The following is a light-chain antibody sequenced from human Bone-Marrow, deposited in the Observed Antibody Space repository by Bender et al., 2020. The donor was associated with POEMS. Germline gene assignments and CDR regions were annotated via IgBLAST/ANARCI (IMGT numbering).Light chain of an antibody. Sequence: QSALTQPASVSGSPGQSITISCTGTSSDVGAYNHVSWYQQDPGKAPKLIIYEVNNRPSGISHRFSGSKSGNTASLTISGLQAEDEADYYCSSYTTIDTRVFGGGTKLTVL. CDR1: SSDVGAYNH. V-gene: IGLV2-14*01. J-gene: IGLJ3*02. CDR2: EVN. CDR3: SSYTTIDTRV.